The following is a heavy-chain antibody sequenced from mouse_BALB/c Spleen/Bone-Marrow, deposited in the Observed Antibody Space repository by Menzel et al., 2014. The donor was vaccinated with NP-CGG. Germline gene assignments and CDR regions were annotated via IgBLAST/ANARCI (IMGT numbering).Heavy chain of an antibody. CDR1: GYTFTDXA. CDR2: ISXXXGNT. CDR3: ARSEYGNSYAMDY. D-gene: IGHD2-10*02. V-gene: IGHV1-67*01. J-gene: IGHJ4*01. Sequence: QVQLQQSGPELVRPGVSVKISCKGSGYTFTDXAXHWVXQSXXXXXXWXXXISXXXGNTNYNQKFKGKATMTVDKSSSTAYMELARLTSEDSAIYYCARSEYGNSYAMDYWGQGTSVTVSS.